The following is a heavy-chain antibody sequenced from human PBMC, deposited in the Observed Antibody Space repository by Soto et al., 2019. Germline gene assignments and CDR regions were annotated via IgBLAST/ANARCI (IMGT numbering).Heavy chain of an antibody. Sequence: ASVKVSCKASGYTFTSYGISWVRQAPGQGLEWMGWISAYNGNTNYAQKLQGRVTMTTDTSTSTAYMELRSLRSDDTAVYYCARDTGSPITIFGVVYFDYWGQGTLVTVS. D-gene: IGHD3-3*01. CDR1: GYTFTSYG. J-gene: IGHJ4*02. CDR2: ISAYNGNT. V-gene: IGHV1-18*01. CDR3: ARDTGSPITIFGVVYFDY.